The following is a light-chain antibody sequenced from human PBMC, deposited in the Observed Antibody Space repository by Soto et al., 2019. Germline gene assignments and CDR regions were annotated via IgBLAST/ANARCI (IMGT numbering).Light chain of an antibody. J-gene: IGLJ2*01. CDR2: DVT. Sequence: QSALTQPASVSGSPGKSITISCTGTSSDVGGYNYVSWYQHHPGKAPKLIIYDVTYRPSGVSNRFSGSKSGNTASLTISGLQAEDEADYYCCSFTNSSVVFGGGTKVTVL. CDR1: SSDVGGYNY. CDR3: CSFTNSSVV. V-gene: IGLV2-14*03.